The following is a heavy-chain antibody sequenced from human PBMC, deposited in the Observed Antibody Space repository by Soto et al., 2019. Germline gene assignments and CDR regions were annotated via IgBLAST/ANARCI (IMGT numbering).Heavy chain of an antibody. CDR1: GFTFSDYY. D-gene: IGHD5-12*01. V-gene: IGHV3-11*06. J-gene: IGHJ4*02. CDR2: ISSSSSYT. CDR3: ARDPDGYNSRYIY. Sequence: GGSLRLSCAASGFTFSDYYMSWIRQAPGKGLEWVSYISSSSSYTNYADSVKGRFTIARDNAKNSLYLQMNSLRAEDTAVYYCARDPDGYNSRYIYWGQGTLVTVSS.